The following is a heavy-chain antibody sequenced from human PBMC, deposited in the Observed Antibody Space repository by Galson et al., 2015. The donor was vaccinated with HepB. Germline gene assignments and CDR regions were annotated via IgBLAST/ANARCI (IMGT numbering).Heavy chain of an antibody. CDR2: IWYDGSNK. CDR1: GFTFSSYG. D-gene: IGHD6-13*01. Sequence: SLRLSCAASGFTFSSYGMHWVRQAPGKGLEWVAVIWYDGSNKYYADSVKGRFTISRDNSKNTLYLQMNSLRAEDTAVYYCARDVIAAAGDYYYYYMDVWGKGTTVTVSS. J-gene: IGHJ6*03. CDR3: ARDVIAAAGDYYYYYMDV. V-gene: IGHV3-33*01.